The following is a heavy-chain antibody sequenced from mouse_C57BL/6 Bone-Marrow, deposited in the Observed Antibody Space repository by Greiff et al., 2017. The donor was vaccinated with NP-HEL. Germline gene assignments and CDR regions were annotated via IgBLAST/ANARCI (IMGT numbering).Heavy chain of an antibody. J-gene: IGHJ3*01. CDR3: ARVTYYYGSS. CDR2: IYPRSGNT. V-gene: IGHV1-81*01. Sequence: QVQLQQSGAELARPGASVKLSCKASGYTFTSYGISWVKQRPGQGLEWIGEIYPRSGNTYYNEKFKGKATLTADKSSSTAYMELRSLTSEDSAVYFCARVTYYYGSSWGQGTLVTVSA. CDR1: GYTFTSYG. D-gene: IGHD1-1*01.